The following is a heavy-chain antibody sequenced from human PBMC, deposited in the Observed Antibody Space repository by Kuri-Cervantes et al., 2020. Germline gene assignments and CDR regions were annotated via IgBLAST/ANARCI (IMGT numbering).Heavy chain of an antibody. J-gene: IGHJ5*02. CDR2: IWYDGSNK. Sequence: GGSLRLSCAASGFTFSSYGMHWVRQAPGKGLEWVAVIWYDGSNKYYADSVKGRFTISRDNSKNTLYLQMNSLRVEDTAVYYCARDTSVGRNWFDPWGQGTLVTVSS. D-gene: IGHD1-26*01. CDR1: GFTFSSYG. V-gene: IGHV3-33*01. CDR3: ARDTSVGRNWFDP.